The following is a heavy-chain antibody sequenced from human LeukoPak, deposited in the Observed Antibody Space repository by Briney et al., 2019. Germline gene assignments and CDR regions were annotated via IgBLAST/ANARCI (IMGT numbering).Heavy chain of an antibody. CDR2: IYYSGST. J-gene: IGHJ5*02. CDR3: ARAPDYGDYGRNGFDP. V-gene: IGHV4-59*12. D-gene: IGHD4-17*01. CDR1: GGSISSYY. Sequence: SETLSLTCTVSGGSISSYYWSWIRQPPGKGLEWIGYIYYSGSTNYNPSLKSRVTISVDTSKNQFSLKLSSVTAADTAVYYCARAPDYGDYGRNGFDPWGQGTLVTVSS.